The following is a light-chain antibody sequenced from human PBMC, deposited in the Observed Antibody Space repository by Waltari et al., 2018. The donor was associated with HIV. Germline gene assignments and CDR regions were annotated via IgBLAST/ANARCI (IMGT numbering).Light chain of an antibody. Sequence: DIQMTQSTSSVYASVGDRVTITCRASQGISSWLAWYQKKPWKAPKLLIYAASSLQSGVPSRFSGSGSGTDFTLTISSLQPEDFATYYCQQANSFPPTFGGGTKVEIK. V-gene: IGKV1-12*01. CDR3: QQANSFPPT. J-gene: IGKJ4*01. CDR1: QGISSW. CDR2: AAS.